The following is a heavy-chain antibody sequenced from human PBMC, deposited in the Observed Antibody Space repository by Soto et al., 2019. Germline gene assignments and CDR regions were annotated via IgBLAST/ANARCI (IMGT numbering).Heavy chain of an antibody. Sequence: SQTLSLTCAISGDSVSSNSAAWNWIRQSPSRGLEWLGRTYYRSKWYNDYAVSVKSRITINPDTSKNQFSLQLNSVTPEDTAVYYCARGSVVPPYYYYGMDVRGQGTTVTVSS. CDR3: ARGSVVPPYYYYGMDV. D-gene: IGHD2-15*01. CDR2: TYYRSKWYN. CDR1: GDSVSSNSAA. V-gene: IGHV6-1*01. J-gene: IGHJ6*02.